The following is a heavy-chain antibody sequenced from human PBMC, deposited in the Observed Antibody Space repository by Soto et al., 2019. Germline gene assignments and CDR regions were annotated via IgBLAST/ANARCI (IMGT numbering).Heavy chain of an antibody. J-gene: IGHJ4*02. V-gene: IGHV4-61*01. CDR1: GGSVNIGTYY. Sequence: QVQLQESGPGLVKPSETLSLTCTVPGGSVNIGTYYWSWLRQPPGKGLEWIGFIHYSGSTNYNPPLKSRVTMSVDTSKNQFSLKLTSVNAADTAVYYCTRGGDAYKNGHWGQGTLVTVSS. CDR3: TRGGDAYKNGH. CDR2: IHYSGST. D-gene: IGHD2-21*01.